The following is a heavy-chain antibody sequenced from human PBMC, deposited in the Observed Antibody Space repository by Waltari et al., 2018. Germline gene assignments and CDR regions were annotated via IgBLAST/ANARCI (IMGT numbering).Heavy chain of an antibody. CDR3: ARHYDVLLWFREGQLWDY. D-gene: IGHD3-10*01. V-gene: IGHV4-61*02. CDR2: IYTSGST. Sequence: QVQLQESGPGLVKPSQTLSLTCTVSGGSISSGSYYWSWIRQPAGKGLEWIGRIYTSGSTNYNPSLKSRVTISVDTSKNQFSLKLSSVTAADTAVYYCARHYDVLLWFREGQLWDYWGQGTLVTVSS. J-gene: IGHJ4*02. CDR1: GGSISSGSYY.